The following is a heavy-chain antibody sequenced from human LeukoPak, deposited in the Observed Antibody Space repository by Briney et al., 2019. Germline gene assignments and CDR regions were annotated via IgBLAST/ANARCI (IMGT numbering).Heavy chain of an antibody. D-gene: IGHD3-22*01. J-gene: IGHJ4*02. CDR3: ASQPPTYYYDSSGYYYEIAPFDY. Sequence: ASVKVSCKASGYTFTGYYMHWVRQAPGQGLEWMGWVNPNSGGTNYAQKFQGRVTMTRDTSISTAYMELSRLRSDDTAVYYCASQPPTYYYDSSGYYYEIAPFDYWGQGTLVTVSS. CDR1: GYTFTGYY. V-gene: IGHV1-2*02. CDR2: VNPNSGGT.